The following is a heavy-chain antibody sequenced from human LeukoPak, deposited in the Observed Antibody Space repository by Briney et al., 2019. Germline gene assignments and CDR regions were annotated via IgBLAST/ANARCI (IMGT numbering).Heavy chain of an antibody. D-gene: IGHD6-6*01. Sequence: GGSLRLSCAASGFTFSSYWMHWVRQAPGKGLVWVSRINSDGSSTSYADSVKGRFTISGDNAKNTLYLQMNSLRAEDTAVYYCARAGYGSSSKAYWGQGTLVTVSS. CDR2: INSDGSST. J-gene: IGHJ4*02. CDR3: ARAGYGSSSKAY. CDR1: GFTFSSYW. V-gene: IGHV3-74*01.